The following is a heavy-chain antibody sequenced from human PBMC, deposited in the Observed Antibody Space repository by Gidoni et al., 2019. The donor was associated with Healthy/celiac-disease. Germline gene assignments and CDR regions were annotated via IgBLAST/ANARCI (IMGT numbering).Heavy chain of an antibody. CDR1: GFTFSSYS. D-gene: IGHD1-1*01. V-gene: IGHV3-23*01. J-gene: IGHJ4*02. CDR2: IRGSGGST. Sequence: EVQLLESGGGLVQPGGSLRLSCAASGFTFSSYSMSWVRQAPGKGLEWVSAIRGSGGSTYYADSVKGRFTISRDNSKNTLYLQMNSLRAEDTAVYYCAKLPEQTPYYFDYWGQGTLVTVSS. CDR3: AKLPEQTPYYFDY.